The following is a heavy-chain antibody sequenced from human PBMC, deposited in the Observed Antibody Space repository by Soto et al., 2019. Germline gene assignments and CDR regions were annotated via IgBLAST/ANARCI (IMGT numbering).Heavy chain of an antibody. CDR2: ISGSSGNA. CDR1: GYTFTKYG. Sequence: QVQLVQSGAEVXNPGASVKVSCKTSGYTFTKYGVGWVRQAPGQGLEWMGWISGSSGNANYAEKVQGRITLTTDTSTSTAYIELRSLRSDDTAVYYCAREMAGLGGEYDYWGQGTLVTVSS. V-gene: IGHV1-18*01. D-gene: IGHD3-16*01. J-gene: IGHJ4*02. CDR3: AREMAGLGGEYDY.